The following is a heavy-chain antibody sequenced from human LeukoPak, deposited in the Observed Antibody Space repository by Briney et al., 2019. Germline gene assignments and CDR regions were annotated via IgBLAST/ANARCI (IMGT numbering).Heavy chain of an antibody. CDR3: AKDLSADGAAAAEHFDY. J-gene: IGHJ4*02. V-gene: IGHV3-30*18. Sequence: PGGSLRLSCAASGFTFSSYGMHWVRQAPGKGLEWVAVISYDGSNKYYADSVKGRFTISRDNSKNTLYLQMNSLRAEDTAVYYCAKDLSADGAAAAEHFDYWGQGTLVTVSS. CDR1: GFTFSSYG. CDR2: ISYDGSNK. D-gene: IGHD6-13*01.